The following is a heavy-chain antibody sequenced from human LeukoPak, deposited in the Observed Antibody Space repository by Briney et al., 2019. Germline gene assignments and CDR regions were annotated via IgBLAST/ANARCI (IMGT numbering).Heavy chain of an antibody. Sequence: GGSLRLSCAASGFTFSSYAMHWVRQAPGKALEYVSAISSNGGSTYYANSVKGRFTISRDNSKNTLYVQMGSLRAEDMAVYYCARDSSSTTPYYDMDVWGQGTTVTVSS. J-gene: IGHJ6*02. CDR1: GFTFSSYA. D-gene: IGHD6-13*01. V-gene: IGHV3-64*01. CDR2: ISSNGGST. CDR3: ARDSSSTTPYYDMDV.